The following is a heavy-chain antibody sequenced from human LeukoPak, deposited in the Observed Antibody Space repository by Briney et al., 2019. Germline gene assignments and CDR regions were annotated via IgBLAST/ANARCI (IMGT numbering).Heavy chain of an antibody. CDR1: GFTFSSYA. D-gene: IGHD6-6*01. CDR2: IASGGRNT. J-gene: IGHJ4*02. CDR3: AKRVDSSSYPFDH. V-gene: IGHV3-23*01. Sequence: GGSLRLSCGASGFTFSSYALTWVRQAPGKGLEWVSGIASGGRNTYYADSVKGRFTISRDNSKNTLYLQMNSLRAEHSAVYYCAKRVDSSSYPFDHWGQGTLVTVSS.